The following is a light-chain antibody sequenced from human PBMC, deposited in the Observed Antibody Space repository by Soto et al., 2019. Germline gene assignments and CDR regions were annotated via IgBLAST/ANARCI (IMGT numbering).Light chain of an antibody. Sequence: AIQLTQSPSSLSASVGDRVTITCRASQGISSALAWYQQKPGKAPKLLIYDASSLESGVPSRFSGSGSGTDFTLTISSLQPEDFATYYCKQFNSYPHTFGQGTRLEIK. CDR1: QGISSA. V-gene: IGKV1-13*02. J-gene: IGKJ5*01. CDR2: DAS. CDR3: KQFNSYPHT.